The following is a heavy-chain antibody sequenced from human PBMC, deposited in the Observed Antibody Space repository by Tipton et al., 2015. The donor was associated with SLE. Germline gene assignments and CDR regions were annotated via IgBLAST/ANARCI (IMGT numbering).Heavy chain of an antibody. CDR3: AREDYDFWGGYTAVYYYGMDV. J-gene: IGHJ6*02. Sequence: TLSLTCTVSGGSISSSSYYWGWIRQPPGKGLEWIGSIYYSGGTYYNPSLKSRVTISVDTSKNQFSLKLSSVTAADTAVYYCAREDYDFWGGYTAVYYYGMDVWGQGITVTVSS. V-gene: IGHV4-39*07. CDR1: GGSISSSSYY. CDR2: IYYSGGT. D-gene: IGHD3-3*01.